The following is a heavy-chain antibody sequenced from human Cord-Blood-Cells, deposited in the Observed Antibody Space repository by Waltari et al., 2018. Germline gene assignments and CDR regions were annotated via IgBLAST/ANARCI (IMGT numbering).Heavy chain of an antibody. D-gene: IGHD2-15*01. J-gene: IGHJ3*02. Sequence: QLQPVQSGAEVKNPGSSVRVSCKASGGTSRSYAISWARPAPGQGLEWRGGIIPIFGTANDAQKFQGRVTITADESTSTAYMELSSLRSEDTAVYYCARDMGQDKLPDAFDIWGQGTMVTVSS. CDR3: ARDMGQDKLPDAFDI. V-gene: IGHV1-69*01. CDR1: GGTSRSYA. CDR2: IIPIFGTA.